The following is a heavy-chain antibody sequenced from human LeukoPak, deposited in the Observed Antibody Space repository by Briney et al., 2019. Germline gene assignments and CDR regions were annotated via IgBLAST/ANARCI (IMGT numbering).Heavy chain of an antibody. J-gene: IGHJ5*02. Sequence: GGSLRLSCVGSGFKFNNYDMHWVRKVIGKGLEWVAAIGTGGDTYYPGSVKGRFTVSREDAKNSLYLQMNSLRAGDTAVYYCTRDADTVTGFDPWGQGTLVTVS. V-gene: IGHV3-13*01. CDR3: TRDADTVTGFDP. CDR1: GFKFNNYD. D-gene: IGHD3-9*01. CDR2: IGTGGDT.